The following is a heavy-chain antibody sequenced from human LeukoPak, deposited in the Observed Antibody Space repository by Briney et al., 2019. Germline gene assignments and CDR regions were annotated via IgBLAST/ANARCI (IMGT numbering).Heavy chain of an antibody. CDR2: IHYNGNT. CDR1: GGPISSGGYY. V-gene: IGHV4-31*03. CDR3: ARGAMGGANWFDP. Sequence: SETLSLTCTVSGGPISSGGYYWSWIRQHPGKGLEWIGYIHYNGNTYYNPSLKSRVTISVDTSKNQFSLKLSSVTAADTAVFYCARGAMGGANWFDPWGQGTLVTVSS. J-gene: IGHJ5*02. D-gene: IGHD5-18*01.